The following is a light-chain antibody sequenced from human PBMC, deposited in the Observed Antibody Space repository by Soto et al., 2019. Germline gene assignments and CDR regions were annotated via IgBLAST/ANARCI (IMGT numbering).Light chain of an antibody. J-gene: IGKJ5*01. CDR1: QSVSIY. Sequence: EVVLSQSPGTLSLSPGDRATLSCRASQSVSIYLAWYQQRPGQAPRLLIYDASNRATGIPARFSGSGSGTDFTLTISSLEPEDFAVYYCQQRSNWPPITFGQGTRLEI. V-gene: IGKV3-11*01. CDR3: QQRSNWPPIT. CDR2: DAS.